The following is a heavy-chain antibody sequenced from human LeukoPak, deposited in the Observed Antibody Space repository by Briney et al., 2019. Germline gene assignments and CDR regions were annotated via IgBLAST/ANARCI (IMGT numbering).Heavy chain of an antibody. J-gene: IGHJ4*02. CDR2: IYYSGST. D-gene: IGHD3-22*01. CDR3: ARQKDITMIVVDTPFDY. Sequence: SETLSLTCTVSGGSISSSSYYWGWIRQPPGKGLEWIGSIYYSGSTYYNPSLKSRVTISVDTSKNQFSLKLSSVTAADTAVYYCARQKDITMIVVDTPFDYWGQGTLVTVSS. CDR1: GGSISSSSYY. V-gene: IGHV4-39*01.